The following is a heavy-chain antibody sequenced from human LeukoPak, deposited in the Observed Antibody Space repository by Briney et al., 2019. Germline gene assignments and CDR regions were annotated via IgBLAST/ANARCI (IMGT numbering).Heavy chain of an antibody. CDR1: GFTFSSFS. CDR3: AKETNYMKFCNWFDP. CDR2: ISGSGHST. D-gene: IGHD5-24*01. J-gene: IGHJ5*02. V-gene: IGHV3-23*01. Sequence: GGSLRLSCAASGFTFSSFSMSWVRQAPGKGLEWVSAISGSGHSTYYSDSVKGRFTVSRDNSKNTVYLQMNSLRAEDTAVYYCAKETNYMKFCNWFDPWGQGTLVTVSS.